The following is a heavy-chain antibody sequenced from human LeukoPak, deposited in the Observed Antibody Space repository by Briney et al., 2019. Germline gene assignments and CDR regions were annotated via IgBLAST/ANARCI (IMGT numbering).Heavy chain of an antibody. V-gene: IGHV4-59*01. CDR1: NGSINNYF. D-gene: IGHD4-17*01. Sequence: SETLSLTCTVSNGSINNYFWTWIRQPPGKGLEWIGFISYSETTNYNPSLKSRLTFSLDTSKKQFSLSLTSVTAADTAVYYCARARKMTTVSTYYYMDVWGKGTTVTV. J-gene: IGHJ6*03. CDR2: ISYSETT. CDR3: ARARKMTTVSTYYYMDV.